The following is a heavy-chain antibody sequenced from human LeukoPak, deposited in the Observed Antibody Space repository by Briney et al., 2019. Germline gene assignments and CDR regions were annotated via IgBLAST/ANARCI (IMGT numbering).Heavy chain of an antibody. J-gene: IGHJ4*02. CDR2: INPSAGST. V-gene: IGHV1-46*01. CDR3: VRTSQVERPHPFEY. CDR1: GYTFTNYY. Sequence: ASVKVSCKASGYTFTNYYMHWVRQAPGQGLEWMRIINPSAGSTSYAQKFQGRVTLTRDRSTSTVYMELSSLRSEDTAVFYCVRTSQVERPHPFEYWGQGTLVTVSS. D-gene: IGHD1-1*01.